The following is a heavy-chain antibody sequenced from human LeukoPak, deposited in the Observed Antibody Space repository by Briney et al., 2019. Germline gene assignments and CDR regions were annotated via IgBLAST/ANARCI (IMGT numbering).Heavy chain of an antibody. CDR1: SGSISSYY. D-gene: IGHD3-16*02. V-gene: IGHV4-59*01. Sequence: RASETLSLTCTASSGSISSYYWSWIRQPPGKGLEWIGFVYYSGSTNYNPSLKSRVIISVDTSKNQFSLKLSSVTAADTAVYYCARVVITFGGVIVLDYWGQGALVTVSS. CDR2: VYYSGST. CDR3: ARVVITFGGVIVLDY. J-gene: IGHJ4*02.